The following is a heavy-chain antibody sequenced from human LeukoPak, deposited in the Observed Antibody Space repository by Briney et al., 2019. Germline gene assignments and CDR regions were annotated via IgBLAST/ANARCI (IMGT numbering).Heavy chain of an antibody. CDR3: ARGPAPYSYGPDDAFDI. CDR2: IYYSGST. Sequence: PSETLSLTCTVSGGSISSSSYYWGWIRQPPGKGLEWIGSIYYSGSTYYNPSLKSRVTTSVDTSKNQFSLKLSSVTAADTAVYYCARGPAPYSYGPDDAFDIWGQGTIVTVSS. CDR1: GGSISSSSYY. V-gene: IGHV4-39*01. J-gene: IGHJ3*02. D-gene: IGHD5-18*01.